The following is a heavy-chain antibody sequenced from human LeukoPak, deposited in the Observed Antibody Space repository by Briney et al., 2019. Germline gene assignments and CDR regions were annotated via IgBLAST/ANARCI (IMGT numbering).Heavy chain of an antibody. D-gene: IGHD3-3*01. CDR2: INLDSGNT. CDR3: ARGAPVAIFGPGYDEYFEY. J-gene: IGHJ4*02. Sequence: ASVTLSCTTAGPTFANYDINWVRPAAAQGLERLGWINLDSGNTGYAHKFQGRVTMARNTSMTTAYLELTGLTSGDTAIYYCARGAPVAIFGPGYDEYFEYWGQGTVVIVSS. V-gene: IGHV1-8*01. CDR1: GPTFANYD.